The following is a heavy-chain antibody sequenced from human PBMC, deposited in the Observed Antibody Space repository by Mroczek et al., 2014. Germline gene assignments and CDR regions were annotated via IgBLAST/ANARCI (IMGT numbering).Heavy chain of an antibody. V-gene: IGHV4-4*07. Sequence: QVQLQESGPGLVKPSETLSLTCTVSGGSISSYYWSWIRQPAGKGLEWIGRIYTSGSTNYNPSLKSRVTMSVDTSKNQFSLKLSSVTAADTAVYYCARYCSSTSCPHSHWYFDLVGPWHPGHCLL. CDR1: GGSISSYY. D-gene: IGHD2-2*01. J-gene: IGHJ2*01. CDR3: ARYCSSTSCPHSHWYFDL. CDR2: IYTSGST.